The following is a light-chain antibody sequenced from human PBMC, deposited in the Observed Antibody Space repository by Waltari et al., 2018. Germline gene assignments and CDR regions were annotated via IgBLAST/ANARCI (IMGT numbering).Light chain of an antibody. J-gene: IGKJ2*01. Sequence: DIMMTQSPAPPSVSPGERAPLPGRASQSVSNHFAWYQQIPGQPPRLLIYDSSTRATGIPARFSGSGSGTEFTLTISSLQSEDFAVYYCQQYANWVYTFGQGTKLEIK. CDR3: QQYANWVYT. V-gene: IGKV3-15*01. CDR2: DSS. CDR1: QSVSNH.